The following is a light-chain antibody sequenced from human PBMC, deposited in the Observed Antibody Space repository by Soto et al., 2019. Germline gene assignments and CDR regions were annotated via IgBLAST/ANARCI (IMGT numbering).Light chain of an antibody. Sequence: IGFTQSPETLSLSPGERATLSCRASQRVSNNYLAWYQQKPGQAPRLLIYGASSRATGIPDRFSGSGSGTDFTLTISRLEPEDFAVYYCQQYGSSPPTFGQGTKVDNK. V-gene: IGKV3-20*01. CDR1: QRVSNNY. J-gene: IGKJ1*01. CDR2: GAS. CDR3: QQYGSSPPT.